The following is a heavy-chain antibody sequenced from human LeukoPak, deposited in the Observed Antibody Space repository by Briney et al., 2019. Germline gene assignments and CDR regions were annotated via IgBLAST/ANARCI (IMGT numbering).Heavy chain of an antibody. D-gene: IGHD3-22*01. CDR1: GGSISSSSYY. Sequence: SETLSLTCTVSGGSISSSSYYWGWIRQPPGKGLEWIGSIYYSGSTYYNPSLKGRVTISVDTSKNQFSLKLSSVTAADTAVYYCARGGYNSGYDMDVWGKGTTVTVSS. CDR3: ARGGYNSGYDMDV. J-gene: IGHJ6*03. CDR2: IYYSGST. V-gene: IGHV4-39*07.